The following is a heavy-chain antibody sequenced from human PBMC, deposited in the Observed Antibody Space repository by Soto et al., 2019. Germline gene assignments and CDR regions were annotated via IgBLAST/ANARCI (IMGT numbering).Heavy chain of an antibody. J-gene: IGHJ4*02. CDR3: AKNGHHYDILTGYSYFDY. Sequence: PGGSLRLSCAASRFTFSSYAMSWVRQAPGKGLEWVSAISDSGGSTYYADSVKGRFTISRDNSKNTLYLQMNSLRAEDTAVYYCAKNGHHYDILTGYSYFDYWGQGTLVTVSS. CDR2: ISDSGGST. CDR1: RFTFSSYA. V-gene: IGHV3-23*01. D-gene: IGHD3-9*01.